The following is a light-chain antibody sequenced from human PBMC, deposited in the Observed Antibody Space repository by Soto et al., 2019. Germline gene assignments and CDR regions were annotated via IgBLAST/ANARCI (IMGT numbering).Light chain of an antibody. J-gene: IGKJ1*01. CDR2: GAS. V-gene: IGKV3-20*01. CDR1: QSVSSDY. CDR3: QQYGVSPRT. Sequence: EIVLTQSPDTLSLSPGERATLSCRASQSVSSDYLVWYQQKPGQAPRLLIYGASRRATGIPDRFSGRGSGTEFTLTINSLEPEDFAVYYCQQYGVSPRTFGQGTKVDIK.